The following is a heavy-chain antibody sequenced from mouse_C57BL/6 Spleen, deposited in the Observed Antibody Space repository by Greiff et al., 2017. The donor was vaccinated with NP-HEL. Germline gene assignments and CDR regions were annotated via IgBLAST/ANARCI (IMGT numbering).Heavy chain of an antibody. CDR2: IDPSDSYT. J-gene: IGHJ1*03. D-gene: IGHD1-1*01. CDR3: ARKGNYYGSSPGYFDV. CDR1: GYTFTSYW. V-gene: IGHV1-59*01. Sequence: QVQLQQPGAELVRPGTSVKLSCKASGYTFTSYWMHWVKQRPGQGLEWIGVIDPSDSYTNYNQKFTGKATLTVDTSSSSADMQLSSLTSEDSAVYYCARKGNYYGSSPGYFDVWGTGTTVTVSS.